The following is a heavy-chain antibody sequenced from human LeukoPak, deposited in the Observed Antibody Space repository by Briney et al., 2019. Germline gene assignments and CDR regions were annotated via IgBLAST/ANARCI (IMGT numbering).Heavy chain of an antibody. CDR2: ISAYNGNT. CDR1: GYTFSSYG. D-gene: IGHD1-26*01. J-gene: IGHJ4*02. CDR3: AKGVQLLRIDY. V-gene: IGHV1-18*01. Sequence: WASVTVSCKASGYTFSSYGITWVRQAPGQGLEWMGWISAYNGNTHYAQKVQGRVTMTTDTSTSTAYMELRSLRSDDTAVYYCAKGVQLLRIDYWGQGTLVTVSS.